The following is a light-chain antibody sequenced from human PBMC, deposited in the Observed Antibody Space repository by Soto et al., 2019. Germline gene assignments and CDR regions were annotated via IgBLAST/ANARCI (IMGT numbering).Light chain of an antibody. V-gene: IGKV1-9*01. CDR2: AAS. J-gene: IGKJ2*01. Sequence: DIQLTQSPSLLSASVGDRVTITCRASQGISSYLAWYQQRPGKAPKLLIYAASTLQSGVPSRFSGSGSGTEFTLTISSLQPEDFATVYCQQLNSYPRTFGQGTKLEIK. CDR3: QQLNSYPRT. CDR1: QGISSY.